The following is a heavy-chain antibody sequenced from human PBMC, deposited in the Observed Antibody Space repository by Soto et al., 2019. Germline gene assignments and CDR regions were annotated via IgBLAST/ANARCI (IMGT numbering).Heavy chain of an antibody. D-gene: IGHD3-3*01. CDR1: GGTFSSYA. J-gene: IGHJ6*02. Sequence: SVKVSCKASGGTFSSYAISWVRQAPGQGLEWMGGIIPIFGTANYAQKFQGRVTITADESTSTAYMELSSLRSEDTAVYYCARRITIFRVVIANEYYYCMDVWG. V-gene: IGHV1-69*13. CDR2: IIPIFGTA. CDR3: ARRITIFRVVIANEYYYCMDV.